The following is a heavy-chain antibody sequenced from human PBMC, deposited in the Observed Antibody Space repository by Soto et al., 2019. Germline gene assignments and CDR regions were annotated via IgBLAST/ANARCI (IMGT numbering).Heavy chain of an antibody. CDR1: GFNFRNYD. V-gene: IGHV3-13*04. D-gene: IGHD6-13*01. Sequence: EVQLVEFGGGLVQPGGSLRLSCAASGFNFRNYDMQWVRHVPGKGLEWVSAIGTIGDTYYRDSVKGRFTISREDAKYSLYLQMNSLTAGDTAVYYCAREIREAVGRGHHYYGIDVWGQGTTVTVSS. J-gene: IGHJ6*02. CDR3: AREIREAVGRGHHYYGIDV. CDR2: IGTIGDT.